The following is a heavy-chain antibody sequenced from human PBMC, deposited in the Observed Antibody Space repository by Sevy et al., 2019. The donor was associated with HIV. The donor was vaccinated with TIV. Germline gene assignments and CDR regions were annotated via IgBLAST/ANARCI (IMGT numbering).Heavy chain of an antibody. CDR1: GFSISNYW. CDR2: INSEGSST. V-gene: IGHV3-74*01. CDR3: ARDNTLPGRAFDL. D-gene: IGHD2-21*01. Sequence: GGSLRLSCVASGFSISNYWMHWVRQAPGKGLVWVSHINSEGSSTIYADSVKGRFTISKDDAKNTVYLQMNILRAEDTAVHYCARDNTLPGRAFDLWGQGTLVTVSS. J-gene: IGHJ3*01.